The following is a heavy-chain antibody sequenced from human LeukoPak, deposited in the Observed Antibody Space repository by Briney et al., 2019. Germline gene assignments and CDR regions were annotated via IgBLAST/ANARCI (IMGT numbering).Heavy chain of an antibody. CDR1: GYTFTSYY. D-gene: IGHD3-22*01. CDR2: INPSGGST. V-gene: IGHV1-46*01. Sequence: ASVKVSCKASGYTFTSYYMHRVRQAPGQGLEWMGIINPSGGSTSYAQKFQGRVTMTRDMSTRTVYTELSSLRSEDTALYYCARGQYEYYYDSSGPMETWGQGTLVTVSS. J-gene: IGHJ4*02. CDR3: ARGQYEYYYDSSGPMET.